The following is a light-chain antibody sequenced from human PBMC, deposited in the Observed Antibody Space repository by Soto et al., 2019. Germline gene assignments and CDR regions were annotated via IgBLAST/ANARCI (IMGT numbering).Light chain of an antibody. CDR1: NSNIGAGYD. CDR2: GNK. Sequence: QSALTQPPSVSGAPGQMVTISCSGSNSNIGAGYDVHWYQQLPGAAPTLLIYGNKNRPSGVPDRFSGSRSGTSASLAITGLQSDDEADYYCQAYDSRSASKVFGSGTKVTVL. J-gene: IGLJ1*01. CDR3: QAYDSRSASKV. V-gene: IGLV1-40*01.